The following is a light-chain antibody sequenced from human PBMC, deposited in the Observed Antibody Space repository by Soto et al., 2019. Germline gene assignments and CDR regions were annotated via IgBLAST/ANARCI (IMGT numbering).Light chain of an antibody. J-gene: IGLJ2*01. CDR1: GSDFGGYNY. CDR3: SSYTRASTPLV. V-gene: IGLV2-14*01. CDR2: DVS. Sequence: QSVMTQPASVSGSPGQSITISCTGTGSDFGGYNYVSWYQQHPGKAPKVMIYDVSNRPSGVSNRFSGSKSGNTASLTISGLQAEDEADYYCSSYTRASTPLVFGGGTKVTVL.